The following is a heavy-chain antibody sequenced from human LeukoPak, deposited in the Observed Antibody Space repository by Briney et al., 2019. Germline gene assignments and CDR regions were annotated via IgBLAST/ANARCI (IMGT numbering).Heavy chain of an antibody. CDR2: IYYTGST. D-gene: IGHD1-26*01. Sequence: SETLSLTCTVSGGSIRSSSYYWGCIRQPPGKGLEWIGSIYYTGSTYHNPSLKSRVTISVDTSKNQFSLRLSSVTAADTAVYYCARTTGSFYFYYYMDVWGKGTTVTVSS. CDR1: GGSIRSSSYY. V-gene: IGHV4-39*07. J-gene: IGHJ6*03. CDR3: ARTTGSFYFYYYMDV.